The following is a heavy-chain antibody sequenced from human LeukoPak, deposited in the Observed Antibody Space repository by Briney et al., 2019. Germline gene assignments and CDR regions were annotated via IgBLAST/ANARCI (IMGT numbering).Heavy chain of an antibody. J-gene: IGHJ6*03. Sequence: GASVKVSCKASGGTFSSYAISWVRQAPGQGLEWMGGIITIFGTANYAQKFQGRVTITADKSTSTAYMELSSLRSEDTAVYYCARGPCTSCYHGPLYYYYYYMDVWGKGTTVTVSS. CDR3: ARGPCTSCYHGPLYYYYYYMDV. D-gene: IGHD2-2*01. CDR1: GGTFSSYA. V-gene: IGHV1-69*06. CDR2: IITIFGTA.